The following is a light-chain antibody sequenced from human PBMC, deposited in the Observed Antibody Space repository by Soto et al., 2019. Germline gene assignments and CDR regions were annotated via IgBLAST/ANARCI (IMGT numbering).Light chain of an antibody. CDR1: SSDVGGYNY. Sequence: QSALTQPTSVSGSPGQSITISCSGTSSDVGGYNYVSWYQQHPGKAPKLMIYDVNHRPSGVSNRFSGSKSGNTASLTISGIQAEDEAHYYCSSYTISSTRVFGGGTKLTVL. V-gene: IGLV2-14*01. CDR2: DVN. J-gene: IGLJ3*02. CDR3: SSYTISSTRV.